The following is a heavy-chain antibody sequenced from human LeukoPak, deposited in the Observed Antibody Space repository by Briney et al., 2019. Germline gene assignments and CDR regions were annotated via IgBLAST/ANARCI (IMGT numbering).Heavy chain of an antibody. CDR1: GFTFSSYE. CDR2: ISSSGSTI. CDR3: ARLPGRLWFGELFSNWFDP. Sequence: PGGSLRLSCAASGFTFSSYEMNWVRQAPGKGLEWVSYISSSGSTIYYADSEKGRFTISRDNAKNSLYLQMNSLRAEDTAVYYCARLPGRLWFGELFSNWFDPWGQGTLVTVSS. J-gene: IGHJ5*02. V-gene: IGHV3-48*03. D-gene: IGHD3-10*01.